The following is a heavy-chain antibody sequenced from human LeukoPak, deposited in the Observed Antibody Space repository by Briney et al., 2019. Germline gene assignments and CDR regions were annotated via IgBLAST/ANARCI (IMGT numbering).Heavy chain of an antibody. CDR1: GVSISSYY. CDR2: IYYSGST. Sequence: PSETLSLTCTVSGVSISSYYWSWIRQPPGKGLEWIGYIYYSGSTNYNPSLKSRVTISVDTSKNQFSLKLSSGTAADTAVYYCARVSGGTYPDYWGQGTLVTVSS. D-gene: IGHD1-26*01. J-gene: IGHJ4*02. V-gene: IGHV4-59*01. CDR3: ARVSGGTYPDY.